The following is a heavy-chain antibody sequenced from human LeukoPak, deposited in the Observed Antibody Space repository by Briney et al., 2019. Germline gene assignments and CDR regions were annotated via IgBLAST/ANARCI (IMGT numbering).Heavy chain of an antibody. J-gene: IGHJ4*02. CDR3: ARDNGDYWFDY. V-gene: IGHV1-2*02. CDR2: INPNSGGT. Sequence: ASVKVSCKASGYTFTGYYVHWVQQAPGQGLEWMGWINPNSGGTNYAQKFQGRVTMTRDTSISTAYMELTRLRSDDTAVYYCARDNGDYWFDYWGQGTLVTVSS. D-gene: IGHD4-17*01. CDR1: GYTFTGYY.